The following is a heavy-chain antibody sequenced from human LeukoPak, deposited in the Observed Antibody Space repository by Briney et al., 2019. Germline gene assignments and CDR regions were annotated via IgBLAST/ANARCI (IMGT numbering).Heavy chain of an antibody. CDR3: ARVGCSGGSCYSDY. J-gene: IGHJ4*02. CDR2: IYYSGST. Sequence: SETLSLTCTVSGGSISSYYWSWIRQPPGKGLEWIGYIYYSGSTNYNPSLKSRVTISVDTSKNQFSLKLSSVTAADTAVYYCARVGCSGGSCYSDYWGQGTLVTVSS. V-gene: IGHV4-59*01. CDR1: GGSISSYY. D-gene: IGHD2-15*01.